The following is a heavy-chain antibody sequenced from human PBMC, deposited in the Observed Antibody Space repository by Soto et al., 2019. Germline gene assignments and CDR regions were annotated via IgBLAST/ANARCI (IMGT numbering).Heavy chain of an antibody. CDR3: XXXXXXXXXXXXXXXXAXDI. CDR1: GFTFSSYS. V-gene: IGHV3-21*01. J-gene: IGHJ3*02. Sequence: EVQLVESGGGLVKPGGSLRLSCAASGFTFSSYSMNWVRQAPGKGXEXXXXXXSSSSYIYYADSVKGRXTIXRDNAKXXXXXXXXXXXXXXXXXXXXXXXXXXXXXXXXXXXXAXDIWGQGTMVTVSS. CDR2: XXSSSSYI.